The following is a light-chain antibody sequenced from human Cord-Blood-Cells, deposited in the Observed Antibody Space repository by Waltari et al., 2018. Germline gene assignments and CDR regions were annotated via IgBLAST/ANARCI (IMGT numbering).Light chain of an antibody. CDR2: EGS. V-gene: IGLV2-23*01. CDR1: SSDVGSYNL. CDR3: CSYAGSSTSV. J-gene: IGLJ3*02. Sequence: QSALTQPASVSGSPGQSITISCTGTSSDVGSYNLVSWYQHHPGKAPKLMLYEGSKRPSGVSNRFSGSKSGNTASLTISGLQAEDEADYYCCSYAGSSTSVFGGGTKLTVL.